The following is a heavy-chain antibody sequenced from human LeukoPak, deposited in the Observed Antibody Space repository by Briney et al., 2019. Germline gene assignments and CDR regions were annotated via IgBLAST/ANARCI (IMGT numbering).Heavy chain of an antibody. CDR2: INHSGST. CDR3: ASLYFDY. V-gene: IGHV4-34*01. CDR1: GGSISSYY. J-gene: IGHJ4*02. Sequence: SETLSLTCTVSGGSISSYYWSWIRQPPGKGLEWIGEINHSGSTNYNPSLKSRVTISVDTSKNQFSLKLSSVTAADTAVYYCASLYFDYWGQGILVTVSS.